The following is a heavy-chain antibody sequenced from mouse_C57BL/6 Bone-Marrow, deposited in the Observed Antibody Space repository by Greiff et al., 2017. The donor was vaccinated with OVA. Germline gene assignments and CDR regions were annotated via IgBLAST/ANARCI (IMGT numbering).Heavy chain of an antibody. CDR2: IRSKSSNYAT. CDR1: GFTFNTYA. V-gene: IGHV10-3*01. CDR3: VRDPFITTVVAPPAY. Sequence: EVMLVESGGGLVQPKGSLKLSCAASGFTFNTYAMHWVRQAPGKGLEWVARIRSKSSNYATYYADSVKDRFTISRDDSQSMLYLQMNNLKTEDTAMYYCVRDPFITTVVAPPAYWGQGTLVTVSA. D-gene: IGHD1-1*01. J-gene: IGHJ3*01.